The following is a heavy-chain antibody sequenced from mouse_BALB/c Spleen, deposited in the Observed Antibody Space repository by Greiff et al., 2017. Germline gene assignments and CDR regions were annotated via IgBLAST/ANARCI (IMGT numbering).Heavy chain of an antibody. D-gene: IGHD2-14*01. CDR2: ISDGGSYT. CDR1: GFTFSDYY. Sequence: EVMLVESGGGLVKPGGSLKLSCAASGFTFSDYYMYWVRQTPEKRLEWVATISDGGSYTYYPDSVKGRFTISRDNAKNNLYLQMSSLKSEDTAMYYCARGGDYRFSMDYWGQGTSVTVSS. CDR3: ARGGDYRFSMDY. J-gene: IGHJ4*01. V-gene: IGHV5-4*02.